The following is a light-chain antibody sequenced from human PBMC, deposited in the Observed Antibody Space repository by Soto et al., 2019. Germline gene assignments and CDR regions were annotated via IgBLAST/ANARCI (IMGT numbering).Light chain of an antibody. CDR1: NVASKT. J-gene: IGLJ3*02. Sequence: YELTQPLSVSGAPGQTATITCGGNNVASKTVHCYRQKPGQAPVLVVYDDTDRPSGIPERCSGSNSGNTATLTISRVEAWDEADYYCQVWDTSDHSWVFGGGTKLAV. CDR2: DDT. V-gene: IGLV3-21*02. CDR3: QVWDTSDHSWV.